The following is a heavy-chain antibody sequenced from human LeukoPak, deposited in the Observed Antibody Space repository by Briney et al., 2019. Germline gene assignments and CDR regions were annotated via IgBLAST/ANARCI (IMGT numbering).Heavy chain of an antibody. J-gene: IGHJ4*02. D-gene: IGHD1-26*01. CDR3: ARERPYSGSYRPPDY. CDR2: IKQDGSEK. V-gene: IGHV3-7*01. Sequence: PGGSLRLSCAASGFTFSSYWMSWVRQAPGKGLEWVANIKQDGSEKYYVDSVKGRFTISRDNAKNSLYLQMNSLRAEDTAVYYCARERPYSGSYRPPDYWGQGTLVTVSS. CDR1: GFTFSSYW.